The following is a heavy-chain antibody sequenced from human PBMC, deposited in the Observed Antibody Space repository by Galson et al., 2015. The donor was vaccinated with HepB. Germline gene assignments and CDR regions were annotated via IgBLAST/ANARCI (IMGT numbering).Heavy chain of an antibody. CDR3: ARTYDSSGVYRYFQR. Sequence: SVKVSCKASGNTFINYDLHWVRQAPGQRPECLGGINAGNRNPQYSQKFQDRLTINKDTSASTDYMELRSLTSEDTAVYYCARTYDSSGVYRYFQRWGQGTLVIVSS. J-gene: IGHJ1*01. CDR2: INAGNRNP. V-gene: IGHV1-3*01. D-gene: IGHD3-22*01. CDR1: GNTFINYD.